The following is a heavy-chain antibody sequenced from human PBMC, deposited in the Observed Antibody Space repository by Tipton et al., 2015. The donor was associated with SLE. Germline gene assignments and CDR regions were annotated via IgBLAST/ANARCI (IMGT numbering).Heavy chain of an antibody. J-gene: IGHJ1*01. V-gene: IGHV3-30*03. D-gene: IGHD6-13*01. CDR2: ISYDGTEK. Sequence: SLRLSCAASGFTFSSYSMNWVRQAPGKGLDWVAVISYDGTEKYYADSVKGRFTISRDYSRNTLYLQMNSLRSEDTAVFYCARGDSSSLVGYFRHWGQGTLVTVSA. CDR3: ARGDSSSLVGYFRH. CDR1: GFTFSSYS.